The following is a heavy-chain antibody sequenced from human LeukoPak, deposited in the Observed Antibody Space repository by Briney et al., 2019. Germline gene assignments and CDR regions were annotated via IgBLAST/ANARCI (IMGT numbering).Heavy chain of an antibody. Sequence: SETLSLTCAVYGGSFSAYYWSWIRQSPGKGLEWIGEINHSGSTSYNPSLKSRVTISVDTSKNQFSLKLSSVTAADTAVYYCARVLWVAGYYYYYMDVWGKGTTVTISS. CDR1: GGSFSAYY. V-gene: IGHV4-34*01. D-gene: IGHD6-19*01. CDR2: INHSGST. J-gene: IGHJ6*03. CDR3: ARVLWVAGYYYYYMDV.